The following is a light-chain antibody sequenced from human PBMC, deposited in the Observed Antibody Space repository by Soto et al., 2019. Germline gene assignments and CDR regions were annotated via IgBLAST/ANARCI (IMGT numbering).Light chain of an antibody. Sequence: EIVLTQSPGTLSLSPGERATLSCRASQSVTSNYLTWYQQKAGQAPRLLIYGASTRATGIPARFSGSGSGTEFTLTISSLQSEDFAVYYCQQYSIWRTFGQGTKVDI. CDR1: QSVTSN. CDR3: QQYSIWRT. V-gene: IGKV3-15*01. CDR2: GAS. J-gene: IGKJ1*01.